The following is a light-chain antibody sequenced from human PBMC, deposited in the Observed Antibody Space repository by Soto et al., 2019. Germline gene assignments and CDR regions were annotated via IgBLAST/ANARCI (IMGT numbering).Light chain of an antibody. CDR2: ATS. CDR1: QTIRSH. CDR3: QQTYRTPLT. Sequence: DIQMTQFPLSLSASVGDRVTITCRASQTIRSHLNWYQQKPGEAPKIVIYATSTLQSGVPSRFNGSVSGTDFILTISSLQPEDFATYYCQQTYRTPLTVGGGTKVDIK. V-gene: IGKV1-39*01. J-gene: IGKJ4*01.